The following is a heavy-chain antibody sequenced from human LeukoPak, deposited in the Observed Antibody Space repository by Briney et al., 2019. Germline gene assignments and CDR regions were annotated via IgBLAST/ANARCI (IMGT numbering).Heavy chain of an antibody. CDR1: GGSISSYY. CDR2: IYYSGST. Sequence: SETLSLTCTVSGGSISSYYWSWIRQPPGKGLEWIGYIYYSGSTNYILSLKSRVTISVDTSKNQFSLKLSSVTAADTAVYYCARVPHSSGWLYWYFDLWGRGTLVTVSS. J-gene: IGHJ2*01. CDR3: ARVPHSSGWLYWYFDL. V-gene: IGHV4-59*01. D-gene: IGHD6-19*01.